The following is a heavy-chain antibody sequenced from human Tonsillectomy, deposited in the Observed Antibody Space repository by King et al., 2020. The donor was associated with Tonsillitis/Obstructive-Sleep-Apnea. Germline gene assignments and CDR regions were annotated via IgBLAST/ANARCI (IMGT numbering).Heavy chain of an antibody. CDR3: VRHEGIVRGTKYMDV. V-gene: IGHV4-39*01. Sequence: LQLQESGPGLVKPSETLSLTCTVSGGSISSSSYYWGWIRQSPGKGLEWIGSIYYSGTTYYNPSLKSRVTISVDTSKNQFSLKLTSVTAADTAVCYCVRHEGIVRGTKYMDVWGKGTTVTVSS. CDR1: GGSISSSSYY. J-gene: IGHJ6*03. D-gene: IGHD1-26*01. CDR2: IYYSGTT.